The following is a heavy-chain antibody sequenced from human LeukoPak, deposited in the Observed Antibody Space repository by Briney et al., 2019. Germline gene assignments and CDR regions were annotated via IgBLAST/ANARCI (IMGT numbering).Heavy chain of an antibody. CDR2: IYTSGST. J-gene: IGHJ3*02. D-gene: IGHD4-17*01. CDR1: GGSISSYY. CDR3: ARDQWSPGSRGLLVSGAFDI. V-gene: IGHV4-4*07. Sequence: SETLSLTCTVSGGSISSYYWSWIRQPAGKGLEWIGRIYTSGSTNYNPSLKSRVTMSVDTSKNQFSLKLSSVTAADTAVYYCARDQWSPGSRGLLVSGAFDIWGQGTMVTVSS.